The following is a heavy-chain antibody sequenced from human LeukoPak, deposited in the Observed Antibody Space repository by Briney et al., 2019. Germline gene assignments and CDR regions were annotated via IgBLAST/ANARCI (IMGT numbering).Heavy chain of an antibody. D-gene: IGHD2-2*02. V-gene: IGHV4-34*01. CDR1: GGSFSGYY. CDR3: AREVAGYCSSTSCYRYYYYMDV. J-gene: IGHJ6*03. Sequence: SETLSLTCAVYGGSFSGYYWSWIRQPPGKGLEWIGEINHSGSTNYNPSLKSRVTISVDTSKNQFSLKLSSVTAADTAVYYCAREVAGYCSSTSCYRYYYYMDVWGKGTTVTISS. CDR2: INHSGST.